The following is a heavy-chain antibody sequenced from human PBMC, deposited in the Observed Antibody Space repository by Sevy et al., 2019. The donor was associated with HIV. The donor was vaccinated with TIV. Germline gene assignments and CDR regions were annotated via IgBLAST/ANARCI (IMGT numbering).Heavy chain of an antibody. D-gene: IGHD6-19*01. J-gene: IGHJ4*02. Sequence: SETLSLTCAVSGYSISSDYYWGWIRQPPGKGLEWIGSIYHSGYSYYNPSLKSRVTISVDTSKNQFSLKLSSVTAADTAVYYCARAIGTQVAGLYYFDYWRQGTLVTVSS. V-gene: IGHV4-38-2*01. CDR1: GYSISSDYY. CDR2: IYHSGYS. CDR3: ARAIGTQVAGLYYFDY.